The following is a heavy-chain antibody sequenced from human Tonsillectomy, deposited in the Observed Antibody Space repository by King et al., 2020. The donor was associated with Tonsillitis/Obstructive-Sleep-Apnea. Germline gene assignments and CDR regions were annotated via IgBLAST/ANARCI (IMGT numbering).Heavy chain of an antibody. CDR1: GGSISSYY. V-gene: IGHV4-59*08. Sequence: QLQELGPGLVKPSETLSLTCTVSGGSISSYYWSWIRQPPGKGLEWIGYIYYSGSTNYNPSLKSRVTIPVDTSKNQFSLKLSSVTAADTAVYYCARAYYDILSGYLDDAFDIWGQGTMVTVSS. CDR2: IYYSGST. J-gene: IGHJ3*02. D-gene: IGHD3-9*01. CDR3: ARAYYDILSGYLDDAFDI.